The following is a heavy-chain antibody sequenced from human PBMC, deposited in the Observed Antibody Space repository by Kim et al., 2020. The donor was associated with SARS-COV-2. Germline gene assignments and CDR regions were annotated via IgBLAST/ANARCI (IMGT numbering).Heavy chain of an antibody. V-gene: IGHV2-5*02. D-gene: IGHD3-22*01. J-gene: IGHJ4*02. CDR3: AQAGTYYDRSGSYLGY. CDR1: GFSLPTTGVG. CDR2: IYWDDDK. Sequence: SGPTLVNPTQTLTLTCTFSGFSLPTTGVGVGWVRQPPGKALEWLALIYWDDDKRYSPSLKSRLTITKDTSKNKVVLTMTNMAPVDTGTYYCAQAGTYYDRSGSYLGYWGQGTLVTVSS.